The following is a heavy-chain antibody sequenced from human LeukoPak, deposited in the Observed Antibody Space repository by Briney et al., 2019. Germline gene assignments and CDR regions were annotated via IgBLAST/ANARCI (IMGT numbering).Heavy chain of an antibody. D-gene: IGHD3-22*01. CDR2: INHSGST. V-gene: IGHV4-34*01. CDR1: GGSFTGYY. CDR3: ARGGHYDSSGYYQWTWFDP. J-gene: IGHJ5*02. Sequence: SETLSLTCAVYGGSFTGYYWSWIRHPPGKGLEWIGEINHSGSTNYNPSFKSRVTISGDTSKNQFSLKLSSVTAADPAVYYCARGGHYDSSGYYQWTWFDPGGQGTLVTVSS.